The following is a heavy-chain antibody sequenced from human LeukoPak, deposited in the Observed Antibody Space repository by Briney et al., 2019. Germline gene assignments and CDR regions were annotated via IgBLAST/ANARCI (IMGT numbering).Heavy chain of an antibody. CDR1: GFTFSTYS. J-gene: IGHJ5*02. CDR2: ISSSSSYI. V-gene: IGHV3-21*01. D-gene: IGHD6-19*01. CDR3: ARDRIAVAGTWWFDP. Sequence: PGGSLRLSRAASGFTFSTYSMNWVRQAPGKGLEWVSSISSSSSYIYYADSVKGRFTISRDNAKNSLYLQMNSLRAEDTAVYYCARDRIAVAGTWWFDPWGQGTLVTVSS.